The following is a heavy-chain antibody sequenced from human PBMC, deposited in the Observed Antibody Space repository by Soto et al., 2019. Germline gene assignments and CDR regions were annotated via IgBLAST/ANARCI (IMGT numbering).Heavy chain of an antibody. V-gene: IGHV4-59*01. CDR2: IYYSGST. CDR3: ARDDVAGVDY. D-gene: IGHD6-19*01. Sequence: GSLRLSCTVSGGSISSYYWSWIRQPPGKGLEWIGYIYYSGSTNYNPSLKSRVTISVDTSKNQFSLKLSSVTAADTAVYYCARDDVAGVDYWGQGTLVTVSS. J-gene: IGHJ4*02. CDR1: GGSISSYY.